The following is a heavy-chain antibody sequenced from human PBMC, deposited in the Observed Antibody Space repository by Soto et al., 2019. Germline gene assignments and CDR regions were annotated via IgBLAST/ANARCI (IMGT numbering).Heavy chain of an antibody. D-gene: IGHD3-16*02. CDR3: AKDGIRVTVPFSDFWLNRSSDL. V-gene: IGHV3-11*01. J-gene: IGHJ2*01. Sequence: GKGLEWVSCIDSSGVKKYYAESVRGRFTISRDNAKNSLYLQMNSLRAEDTAFYFRAKDGIRVTVPFSDFWLNRSSDL. CDR2: IDSSGVKK.